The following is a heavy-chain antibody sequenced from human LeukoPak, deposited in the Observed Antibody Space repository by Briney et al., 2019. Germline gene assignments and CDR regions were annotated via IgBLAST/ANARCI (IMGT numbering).Heavy chain of an antibody. D-gene: IGHD5-12*01. CDR2: ISSSGSTI. J-gene: IGHJ6*03. CDR3: SKQAWMGNYYYYYMWG. V-gene: IGHV3-48*03. CDR1: GFTFSSYE. Sequence: PGGSLRLSCAASGFTFSSYEMNWVRQAPGKGLEWVSYISSSGSTIYYADSVKGRFTISRDNSKNTLYLQMNSLRAEDTAVYYCSKQAWMGNYYYYYMWGWGKGITVTIAS.